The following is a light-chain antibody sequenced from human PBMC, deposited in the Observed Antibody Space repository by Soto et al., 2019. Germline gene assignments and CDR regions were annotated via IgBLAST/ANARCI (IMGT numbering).Light chain of an antibody. CDR3: QKYNSAPLT. J-gene: IGKJ4*01. V-gene: IGKV1-12*01. Sequence: DIQMTQSPSSVSASVGDRVTITCRASQNIWRLLAWYQQKPGKAPKLLIYKASTLESGVPSNFSGSGSGTDFTLTISSLQPEDAAAYYCQKYNSAPLTFGGGTKVHIK. CDR1: QNIWRL. CDR2: KAS.